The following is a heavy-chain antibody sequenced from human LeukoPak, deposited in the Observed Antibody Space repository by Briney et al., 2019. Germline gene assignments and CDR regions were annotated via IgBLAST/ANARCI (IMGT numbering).Heavy chain of an antibody. D-gene: IGHD3-3*01. V-gene: IGHV4-59*01. CDR3: ARDISLWSGYYTPNY. CDR2: IYYSGST. Sequence: PSETLSLTCTVSGGSISSYYWSWIRQPPGKGLEWIGYIYYSGSTNYNPSLKSRVTISVDTSKNQFSLKLSSVTAADTAVYYCARDISLWSGYYTPNYWGQGTLVTVSS. J-gene: IGHJ4*02. CDR1: GGSISSYY.